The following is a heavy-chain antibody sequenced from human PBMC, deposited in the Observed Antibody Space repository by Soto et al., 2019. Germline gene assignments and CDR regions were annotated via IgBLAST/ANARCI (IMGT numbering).Heavy chain of an antibody. D-gene: IGHD3-9*01. Sequence: SETLSLTCTVSGGSISSGDYYWSWIRQPPGKGLEWIGYIYYSGSTYYNPSLKSRVTISVDTSKNQFSLKLSSVTAADTAVYYCARVGDYDILTGPGYFDDWGQGTLVTVSS. CDR1: GGSISSGDYY. CDR3: ARVGDYDILTGPGYFDD. CDR2: IYYSGST. V-gene: IGHV4-30-4*01. J-gene: IGHJ4*02.